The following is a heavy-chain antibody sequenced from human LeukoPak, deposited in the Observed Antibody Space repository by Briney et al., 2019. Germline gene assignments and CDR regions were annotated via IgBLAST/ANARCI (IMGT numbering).Heavy chain of an antibody. J-gene: IGHJ4*02. V-gene: IGHV3-66*01. CDR2: MYTGGGS. D-gene: IGHD2-21*02. CDR1: GFSVSNYY. CDR3: TRGQSYCGADCYSD. Sequence: PGGSLRLSCAASGFSVSNYYMSWVRQPPGKGLEWVSVMYTGGGSYYGDSVKGRFTISRDNSKNTVFLQMNGLRVEDTALYYCTRGQSYCGADCYSDWGQGTLVTVSS.